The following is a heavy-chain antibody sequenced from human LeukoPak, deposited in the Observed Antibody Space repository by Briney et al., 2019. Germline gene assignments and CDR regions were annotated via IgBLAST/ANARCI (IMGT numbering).Heavy chain of an antibody. CDR2: IYYSGST. CDR1: GGSISSGDYY. V-gene: IGHV4-30-4*01. Sequence: NPSETLSLTCTVSGGSISSGDYYWSWIRQPPGKGLEWIGYIYYSGSTYYNPSLKSRVTISVDTSKNQLSLKLSSVTAADTAVYYCARERAHCSGGSCYSNLIDYWGQGTLVTVSS. D-gene: IGHD2-15*01. J-gene: IGHJ4*02. CDR3: ARERAHCSGGSCYSNLIDY.